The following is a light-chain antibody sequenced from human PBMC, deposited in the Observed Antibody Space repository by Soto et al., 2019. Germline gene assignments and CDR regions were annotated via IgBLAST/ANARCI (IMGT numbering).Light chain of an antibody. CDR2: GAS. V-gene: IGKV1-27*01. Sequence: DIQMTQSQSSLSASVVDRFTLTCLASQDIGHSLAWYQQKPGKPVQLLIYGASTLHSGVPSRFSGSGSGTDFTLTISSLQPEDVATYYCQKYDSAPLTCGGGNKGDIK. CDR1: QDIGHS. J-gene: IGKJ4*01. CDR3: QKYDSAPLT.